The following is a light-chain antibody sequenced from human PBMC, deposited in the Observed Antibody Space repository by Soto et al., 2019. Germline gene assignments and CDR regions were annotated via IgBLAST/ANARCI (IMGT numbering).Light chain of an antibody. Sequence: DIVMTQSPDSLAVSLGERATINCKSSQSILYSSNNKNYLAWHQQKPGQPPKLLIYWASTRESGVPDRFSGSGSGTEFTLTISSLQAEDVAVYYCQQYYSTPLTFGGGTKVEIK. J-gene: IGKJ4*01. CDR3: QQYYSTPLT. V-gene: IGKV4-1*01. CDR2: WAS. CDR1: QSILYSSNNKNY.